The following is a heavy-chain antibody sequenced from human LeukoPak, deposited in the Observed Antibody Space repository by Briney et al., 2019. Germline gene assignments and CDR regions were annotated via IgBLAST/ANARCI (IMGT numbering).Heavy chain of an antibody. Sequence: ASVKVSCKASGYTFTGDYMHWVRQAPGQGLEWMGWINPNSGGTNYAQKFQGRVTMTRDTSISTAYMELSRLRSDDTAVYYCARWELKRHAFDIWGQGTMVTVSS. CDR3: ARWELKRHAFDI. CDR1: GYTFTGDY. D-gene: IGHD1-26*01. CDR2: INPNSGGT. J-gene: IGHJ3*02. V-gene: IGHV1-2*02.